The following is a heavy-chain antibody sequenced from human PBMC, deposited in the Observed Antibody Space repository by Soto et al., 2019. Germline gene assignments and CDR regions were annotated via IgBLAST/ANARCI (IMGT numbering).Heavy chain of an antibody. CDR3: ARALTIFGVAPYYYYYGMDV. CDR2: IIPIFGTA. V-gene: IGHV1-69*13. CDR1: GGTFSSYA. J-gene: IGHJ6*02. Sequence: SVKVSCKASGGTFSSYAISWVRQAPGQGLEWMGGIIPIFGTANYAQKFQGRVTITADESTSTAYMELSSLRSEDTAVYYCARALTIFGVAPYYYYYGMDVWGQGTTVTVSS. D-gene: IGHD3-3*01.